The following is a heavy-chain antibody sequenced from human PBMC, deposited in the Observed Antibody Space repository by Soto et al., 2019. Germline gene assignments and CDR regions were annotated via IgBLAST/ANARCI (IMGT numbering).Heavy chain of an antibody. Sequence: QVQLVESGGGVVQPGTSLRLSCAASGFTFSTYAMHWVRQAPGKGLEWVAVISHDGTNKYYADSVKGRFTISRDISKNTLYLQMNSLRAEDTGVYYCAKVGGLDFDWLLVWGQGTLVTVSS. V-gene: IGHV3-30*18. D-gene: IGHD3-9*01. CDR3: AKVGGLDFDWLLV. CDR1: GFTFSTYA. CDR2: ISHDGTNK. J-gene: IGHJ4*02.